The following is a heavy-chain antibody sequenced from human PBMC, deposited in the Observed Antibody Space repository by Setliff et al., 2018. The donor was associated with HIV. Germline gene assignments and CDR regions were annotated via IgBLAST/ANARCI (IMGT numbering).Heavy chain of an antibody. D-gene: IGHD3-3*01. CDR3: ARVVDRDYDFWSAYEY. CDR1: GYTFTAHH. Sequence: ASVKVSCKSSGYTFTAHHIHWVRQAPGQGPEWMGWIIPKSGETSYAEKFRGRVTMTRDTSLSTAYMELSWLTSDDTAVYYCARVVDRDYDFWSAYEYWGQGTRVTSPQ. CDR2: IIPKSGET. V-gene: IGHV1-2*02. J-gene: IGHJ4*02.